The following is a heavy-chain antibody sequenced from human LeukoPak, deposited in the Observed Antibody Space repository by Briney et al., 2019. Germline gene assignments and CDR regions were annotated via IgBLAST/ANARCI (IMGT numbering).Heavy chain of an antibody. CDR1: GSTFSDYG. D-gene: IGHD3-22*01. CDR3: ARDKNYYDSSGYHYYYGMDV. J-gene: IGHJ6*02. CDR2: IWYDGSYK. Sequence: GGSLRLSCAASGSTFSDYGMHWVRQAPGKGLEWVALIWYDGSYKYYADSVKGRFTISRDNSKNTLYLQMNSLRAEDTAVYYCARDKNYYDSSGYHYYYGMDVWGQGTTVTVSS. V-gene: IGHV3-33*01.